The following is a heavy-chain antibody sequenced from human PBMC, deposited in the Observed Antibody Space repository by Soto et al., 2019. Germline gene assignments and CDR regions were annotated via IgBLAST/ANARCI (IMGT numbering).Heavy chain of an antibody. Sequence: EVQLLESAGGLEQPGGSLRLSCAASGFTFSNYAMSWVRQAPGKGLEWVSTFTRSGNTYYADSVKGRFTISRDNSKNTLYLQIGSLRAEETAVYYCSRKFAPGSPNYDYWGLGTLVTVSS. J-gene: IGHJ4*02. CDR2: FTRSGNT. D-gene: IGHD3-10*01. CDR3: SRKFAPGSPNYDY. V-gene: IGHV3-23*01. CDR1: GFTFSNYA.